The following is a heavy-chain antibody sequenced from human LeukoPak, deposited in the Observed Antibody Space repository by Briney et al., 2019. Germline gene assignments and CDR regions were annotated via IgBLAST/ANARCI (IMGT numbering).Heavy chain of an antibody. V-gene: IGHV4-59*08. CDR3: ARRTSHYHGLDV. Sequence: SETLSLTCSVSGDSLSIYYWNWIRQSPGKGLEWIGYFFYTGTTNYTPSLKSRVNMSVDKSKNLVSLTLRSVTAADTAVYYCARRTSHYHGLDVWGPGTTVIVSS. D-gene: IGHD3/OR15-3a*01. CDR2: FFYTGTT. CDR1: GDSLSIYY. J-gene: IGHJ6*02.